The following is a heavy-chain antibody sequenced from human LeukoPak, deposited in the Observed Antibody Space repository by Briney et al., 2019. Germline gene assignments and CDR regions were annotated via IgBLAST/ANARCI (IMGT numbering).Heavy chain of an antibody. J-gene: IGHJ4*02. CDR3: ARCSFIAATQFDY. V-gene: IGHV1-2*02. CDR1: GYTFTGYY. Sequence: ASVKVSCKASGYTFTGYYMHWVRQAPGQGLEWMGWINPNSGGTNYAQKFQGRVTMTRDTSITTAYMELTRLRSDDTAVYYCARCSFIAATQFDYWGQGTLVTVSS. CDR2: INPNSGGT. D-gene: IGHD6-13*01.